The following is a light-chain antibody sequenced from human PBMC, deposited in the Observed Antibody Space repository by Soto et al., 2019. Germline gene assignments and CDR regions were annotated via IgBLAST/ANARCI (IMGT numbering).Light chain of an antibody. V-gene: IGKV3-20*01. Sequence: EIVMTQSPATLSVSPGERATLSCRASQSVTSSYLAWYQQKSGQAPRLLIYGVSTRATGIPDRFSGSGSGTEFALTISRLEPEDFAVYICQHYGYPQWTFGPGTKVDIK. CDR2: GVS. CDR1: QSVTSSY. J-gene: IGKJ1*01. CDR3: QHYGYPQWT.